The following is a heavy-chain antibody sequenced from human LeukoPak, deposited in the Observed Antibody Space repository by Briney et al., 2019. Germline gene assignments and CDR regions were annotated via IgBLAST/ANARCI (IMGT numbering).Heavy chain of an antibody. D-gene: IGHD2-15*01. Sequence: SETLSLTCVVYGGSFSGYYWSWIRQPPGKGLEWIGEINRSGSTNYNPSLKSRVTISVDTSKNQFSLKLSSVTAADTAVYYCARGELGCSGGNCYRNWFDPWGQGTLVTVSS. V-gene: IGHV4-34*01. CDR3: ARGELGCSGGNCYRNWFDP. CDR2: INRSGST. CDR1: GGSFSGYY. J-gene: IGHJ5*02.